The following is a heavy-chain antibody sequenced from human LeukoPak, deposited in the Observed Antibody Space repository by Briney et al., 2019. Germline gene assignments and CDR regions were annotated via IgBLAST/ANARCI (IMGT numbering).Heavy chain of an antibody. Sequence: GGSLRLSCLASGFVFSRDNMNWVRRAPGKGLEWVAHISEAIYYADSVKGRFTISRDNSKNTLYLQMNSLRAEDTAVYYCAKDNSGSLYNWFDPWGQGTLVTVSS. CDR2: ISEAI. J-gene: IGHJ5*02. CDR3: AKDNSGSLYNWFDP. D-gene: IGHD1-26*01. CDR1: GFVFSRDN. V-gene: IGHV3-53*01.